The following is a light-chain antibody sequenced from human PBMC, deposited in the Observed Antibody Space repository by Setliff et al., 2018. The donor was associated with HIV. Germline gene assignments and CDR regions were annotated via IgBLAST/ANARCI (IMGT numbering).Light chain of an antibody. Sequence: QSVLTQPASVSGSPGQSITISCTGTSSDVGGYNYVSWYQHHPGKAPKLMIYDVSKRPSGLSNRFSGSKSGNSASLTISGLQAEDEADYYCNSYTSSSTYVFGTGTKVTV. CDR3: NSYTSSSTYV. CDR2: DVS. J-gene: IGLJ1*01. CDR1: SSDVGGYNY. V-gene: IGLV2-14*03.